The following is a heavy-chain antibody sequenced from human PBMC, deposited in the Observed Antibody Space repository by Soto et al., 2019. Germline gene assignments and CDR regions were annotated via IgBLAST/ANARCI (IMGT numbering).Heavy chain of an antibody. V-gene: IGHV1-69*12. CDR2: IIPIFGTA. D-gene: IGHD3-22*01. CDR1: GGTFSSYA. J-gene: IGHJ6*02. CDR3: ARDFAGGDSSGYLYYYYGMDV. Sequence: QVQLVQSGAEVKKPGSSEKVSCKASGGTFSSYAISWVRQAPGQGLEWMGGIIPIFGTANYAQKFQGRVTITADESTSTAYMELSSLRSEDTAVYYCARDFAGGDSSGYLYYYYGMDVWGQGTTVTVSS.